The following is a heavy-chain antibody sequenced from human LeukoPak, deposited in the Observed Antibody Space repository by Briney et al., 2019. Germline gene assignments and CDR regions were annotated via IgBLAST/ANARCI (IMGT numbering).Heavy chain of an antibody. V-gene: IGHV3-33*01. CDR1: GFTFSSYG. Sequence: GRFLRLSCAASGFTFSSYGMHWVRQAPGKGLEWVAVIWYDGSNKYYADSVKGRFTISRDNSKNTLYLQMNSLRAEDTAVYYCARGSSSGWKFDYWGQGTLVTVSS. J-gene: IGHJ4*02. D-gene: IGHD6-19*01. CDR2: IWYDGSNK. CDR3: ARGSSSGWKFDY.